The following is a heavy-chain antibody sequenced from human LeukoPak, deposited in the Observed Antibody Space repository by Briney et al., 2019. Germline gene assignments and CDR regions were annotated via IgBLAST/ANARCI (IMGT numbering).Heavy chain of an antibody. Sequence: GGSLRLSCTASGFTFSGAWMTWVRQAPGKGLEWVANIREDGTEKNYVDSVKGRFTISRDNAKNSLFLQMSNLRDDDTAIYYCARHVGISFWGQGTLVTVSP. J-gene: IGHJ4*02. CDR1: GFTFSGAW. CDR2: IREDGTEK. V-gene: IGHV3-7*01. CDR3: ARHVGISF. D-gene: IGHD7-27*01.